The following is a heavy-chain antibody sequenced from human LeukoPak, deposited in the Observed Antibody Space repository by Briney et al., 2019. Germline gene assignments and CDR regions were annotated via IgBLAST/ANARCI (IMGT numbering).Heavy chain of an antibody. CDR1: GDSVSSKNGA. Sequence: SQTLSLTCAVSGDSVSSKNGAWNWLRQSPSRGLEWLGRTYYRSKWYNDYAESMEGRMTISQDTSKNQYSLHLNSVTPGDTAVYYCARDLGTTGWHTFDYWGQGTLVTVSS. V-gene: IGHV6-1*01. J-gene: IGHJ4*02. CDR3: ARDLGTTGWHTFDY. CDR2: TYYRSKWYN. D-gene: IGHD6-19*01.